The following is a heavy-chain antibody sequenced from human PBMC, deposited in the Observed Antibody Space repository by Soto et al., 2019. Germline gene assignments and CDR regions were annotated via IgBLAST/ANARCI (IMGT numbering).Heavy chain of an antibody. D-gene: IGHD3-10*01. V-gene: IGHV3-21*01. J-gene: IGHJ4*02. CDR2: ISSSSSYI. Sequence: ETLKISCAASGFTFSSYSMNWVRQAPGKGLEWVSSISSSSSYIYYADSVKGRFTISRDNAKNSLYLQMNSLRAEDTAVYYCARGGSRGRDYWGQGTLVTVSS. CDR1: GFTFSSYS. CDR3: ARGGSRGRDY.